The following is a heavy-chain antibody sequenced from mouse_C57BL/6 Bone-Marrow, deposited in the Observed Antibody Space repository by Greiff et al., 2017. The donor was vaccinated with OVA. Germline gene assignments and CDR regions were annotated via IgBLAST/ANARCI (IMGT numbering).Heavy chain of an antibody. CDR3: ADYGSRLYLHY. CDR1: GYTFTNYW. D-gene: IGHD1-1*01. V-gene: IGHV1-59*01. CDR2: IAPSDSYI. Sequence: QVQLQQSGAELVRPGTSVKLSCKASGYTFTNYWMHWVKQRPGQGLEWIGVIAPSDSYINYNQKFKGRATLTVDTSSSTAYMHLSSLTSEDSAVYYCADYGSRLYLHYWGQGTSLTVSS. J-gene: IGHJ2*02.